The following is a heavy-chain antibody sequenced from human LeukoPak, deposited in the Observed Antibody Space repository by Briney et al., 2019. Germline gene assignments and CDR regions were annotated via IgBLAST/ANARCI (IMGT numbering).Heavy chain of an antibody. J-gene: IGHJ6*03. V-gene: IGHV5-51*01. CDR1: GYSFTSYW. CDR3: ARHPIVVVPAATQSSPYYYYYYMDV. D-gene: IGHD2-2*01. CDR2: IYPGDSDT. Sequence: GDSLKISCKGSGYSFTSYWIGWVRQMPGKGLEWMGIIYPGDSDTRYSPSFQGQVTISADKSISTAYLQWSSLKASDTAMYYCARHPIVVVPAATQSSPYYYYYYMDVWGKGTTVTVSS.